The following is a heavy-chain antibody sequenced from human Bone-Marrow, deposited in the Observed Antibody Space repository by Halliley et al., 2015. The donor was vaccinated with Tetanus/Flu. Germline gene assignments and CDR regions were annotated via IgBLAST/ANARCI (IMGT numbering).Heavy chain of an antibody. J-gene: IGHJ1*01. CDR3: ARDRYIAAAASWDFQD. V-gene: IGHV3-21*01. Sequence: SISGCGRYIYYADSVKGRFPISRDSAKNSLSLQMNSLRADDTAVYYCARDRYIAAAASWDFQDWGQGTLVTVSS. CDR2: ISGCGRYI. D-gene: IGHD6-13*01.